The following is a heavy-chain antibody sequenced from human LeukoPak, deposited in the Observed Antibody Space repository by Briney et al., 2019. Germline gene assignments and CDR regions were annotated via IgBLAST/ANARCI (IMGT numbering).Heavy chain of an antibody. CDR1: GYSISSGYY. D-gene: IGHD2-2*01. CDR3: AREQSASCDY. V-gene: IGHV4-38-2*02. J-gene: IGHJ4*02. CDR2: IFHSGST. Sequence: SETLSLTCAVSGYSISSGYYWDWIRQPPGKGLEWIGSIFHSGSTYYTPSLKSRVTMSVDTSKNQFSLKLTSVTAADTAVYYCAREQSASCDYWGQGTLVTVSS.